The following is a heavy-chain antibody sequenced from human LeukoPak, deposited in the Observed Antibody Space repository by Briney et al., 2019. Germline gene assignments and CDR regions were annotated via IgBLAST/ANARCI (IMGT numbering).Heavy chain of an antibody. V-gene: IGHV4-39*01. J-gene: IGHJ3*02. D-gene: IGHD4-17*01. CDR2: IYYCGNT. CDR3: ARGDDFGDPQDSDAFDI. CDR1: GGSISSSSYY. Sequence: SETLSLTCTVSGGSISSSSYYWARLPQPPGKGLVGMGSIYYCGNTYYNPSLKSRVTISVDTAKNQFSLKLNSVTAADTAVYYCARGDDFGDPQDSDAFDIWGQGTMVTVS.